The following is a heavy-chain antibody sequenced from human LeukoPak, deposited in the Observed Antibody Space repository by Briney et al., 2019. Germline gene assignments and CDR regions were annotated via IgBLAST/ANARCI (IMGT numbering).Heavy chain of an antibody. CDR1: GGSISSSSYY. J-gene: IGHJ5*02. CDR3: ARQEGTYYDILTGSNWFDP. D-gene: IGHD3-9*01. CDR2: IYYSGST. Sequence: KPSETLSLTCTVSGGSISSSSYYWGWIRQPPGQGLEWIGSIYYSGSTYYNPSLKSRVTISVDTSKNQFSLKLSSVTAADTAVYYCARQEGTYYDILTGSNWFDPWGQGTLVTVSS. V-gene: IGHV4-39*01.